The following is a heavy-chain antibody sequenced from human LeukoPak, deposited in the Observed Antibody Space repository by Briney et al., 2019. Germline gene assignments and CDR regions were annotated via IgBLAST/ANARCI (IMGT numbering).Heavy chain of an antibody. CDR1: GFTFSGYP. V-gene: IGHV3-30-3*01. J-gene: IGHJ4*02. D-gene: IGHD3-22*01. Sequence: GGSLRLSCAASGFTFSGYPIHWVRQAPGKGLEWVAVISYDGSNKYYADSVKGRFTISRDNSKNTLYLQMNSLRAEDTAVYYCARDSITMIAGAYFDYWGQGTLVTVSS. CDR2: ISYDGSNK. CDR3: ARDSITMIAGAYFDY.